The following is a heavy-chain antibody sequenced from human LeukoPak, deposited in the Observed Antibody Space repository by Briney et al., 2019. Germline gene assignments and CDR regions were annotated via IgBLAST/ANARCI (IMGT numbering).Heavy chain of an antibody. CDR2: IDWDDDK. CDR1: GGSISTYY. CDR3: ARSRDDWYFDL. V-gene: IGHV2-70*01. J-gene: IGHJ2*01. Sequence: TLSLTCTVSGGSISTYYWSWIRQPPGKALEWLALIDWDDDKYYITSLKTRLTISKDTSKNQVVLTMTNMDPVDTATYYCARSRDDWYFDLWGRGTLVTVSS.